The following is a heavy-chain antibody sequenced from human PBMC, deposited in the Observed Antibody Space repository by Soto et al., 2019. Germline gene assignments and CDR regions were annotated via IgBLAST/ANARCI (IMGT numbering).Heavy chain of an antibody. CDR2: ISGSGGST. CDR1: GFPISSYS. V-gene: IGHV3-23*01. CDR3: AMTLYYDFWSGYRAVAGLSTFDI. Sequence: PGGSMRLSCAASGFPISSYSMSWVRPTTGKGLEWVSAISGSGGSTYYADSVKGRFTISRDNSKNTLYLQMNSLNAEDTAVYYCAMTLYYDFWSGYRAVAGLSTFDIWGQETIVTVSS. J-gene: IGHJ3*02. D-gene: IGHD3-3*01.